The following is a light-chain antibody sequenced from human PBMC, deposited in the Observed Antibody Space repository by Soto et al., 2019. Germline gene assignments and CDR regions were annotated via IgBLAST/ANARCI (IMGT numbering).Light chain of an antibody. J-gene: IGLJ1*01. V-gene: IGLV3-21*04. Sequence: SYELTQPPSVSVAPGKPARITCGGNNIGSKSMHWYQQKPGQARVLVIYYDSDRPSGIPERFSGSNSGNTATLTISRVEAGDEDDYYCQVWDSSSDPRGVFGTGTKLTVL. CDR2: YDS. CDR3: QVWDSSSDPRGV. CDR1: NIGSKS.